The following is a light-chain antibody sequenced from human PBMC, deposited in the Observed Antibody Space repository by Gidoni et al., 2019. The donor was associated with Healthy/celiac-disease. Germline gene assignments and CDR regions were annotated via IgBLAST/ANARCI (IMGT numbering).Light chain of an antibody. CDR2: DAS. CDR3: QQRSNWPPT. V-gene: IGKV3-11*01. CDR1: QSVSSY. Sequence: EIVLTQSPATLSLSPGERATLSCRASQSVSSYLAWYQQKPGQAPRLLIYDASNRATGIPARFSGSGSGTDFTLTISSLEPEDFAVYYCQQRSNWPPTFGPGTKVYI. J-gene: IGKJ3*01.